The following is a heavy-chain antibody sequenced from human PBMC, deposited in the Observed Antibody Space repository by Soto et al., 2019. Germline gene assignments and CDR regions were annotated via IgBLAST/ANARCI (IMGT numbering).Heavy chain of an antibody. V-gene: IGHV4-31*03. CDR1: GDPITSGLHH. D-gene: IGHD3-16*01. Sequence: PSDARSLTCILSGDPITSGLHHWSWIRQRPGKGLEWIGYIFYSGRSYYNPSLESRVTISVDTSKNQFSLKLSSVTAADTAVYYCARDGIMLTFGGGSGEWGIDYWGQG. CDR3: ARDGIMLTFGGGSGEWGIDY. CDR2: IFYSGRS. J-gene: IGHJ4*02.